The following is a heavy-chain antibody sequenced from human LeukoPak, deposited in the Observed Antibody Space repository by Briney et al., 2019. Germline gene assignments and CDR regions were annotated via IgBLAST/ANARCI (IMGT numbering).Heavy chain of an antibody. J-gene: IGHJ4*02. CDR3: AKGDSNSHFNILTGSDY. CDR1: GYTFTSYG. D-gene: IGHD3-9*01. V-gene: IGHV1-18*01. Sequence: APVKVSCKASGYTFTSYGINWVRQAPGQELEWMGWISAYNGNTNYAQKLQGRVTMTTDTSTSTAYMELRSLRSDDTAVYYCAKGDSNSHFNILTGSDYWGQGVLVTVSS. CDR2: ISAYNGNT.